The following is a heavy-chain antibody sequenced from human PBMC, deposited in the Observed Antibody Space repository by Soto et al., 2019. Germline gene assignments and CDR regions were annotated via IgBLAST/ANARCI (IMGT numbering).Heavy chain of an antibody. D-gene: IGHD2-2*01. CDR3: ARVSDIVVVPAQFDP. CDR2: IYYSGST. CDR1: GGSISSYY. Sequence: SETLSLTCTVSGGSISSYYWSWIRQPPGKGLEWIGYIYYSGSTNYNPSLKSRVTISVDTSKNQFSLKLSSVTAADTAVYYCARVSDIVVVPAQFDPWGQGTLVTVSS. J-gene: IGHJ5*02. V-gene: IGHV4-59*01.